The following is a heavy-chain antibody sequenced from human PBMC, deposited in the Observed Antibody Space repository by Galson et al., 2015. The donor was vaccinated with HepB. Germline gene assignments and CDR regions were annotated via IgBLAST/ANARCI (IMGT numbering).Heavy chain of an antibody. Sequence: VKVSCKVSGYTFTDYYMHWVQQAPGKGLEWMGLVDPEDGETIYAEKFQGRVTITADTSTDTAYVELSSLRSEDTAVYYCATSAPYMVGLNVGGLDYWGQGTLVTVSS. D-gene: IGHD1-26*01. CDR3: ATSAPYMVGLNVGGLDY. CDR1: GYTFTDYY. V-gene: IGHV1-69-2*01. J-gene: IGHJ4*02. CDR2: VDPEDGET.